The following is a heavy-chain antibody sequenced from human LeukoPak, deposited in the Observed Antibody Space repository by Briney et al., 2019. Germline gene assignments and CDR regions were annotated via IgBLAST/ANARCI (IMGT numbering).Heavy chain of an antibody. Sequence: SETLSLTCTVSGGSISSGGYYWSWIRQHPGKGLEWIGYIYYSGSTYYNPSLKSRVTISVDTSKNQFSLKLSSVTAADTAVYYCARDSGLRFSLNYYGMDVWGQGTTVTVSS. D-gene: IGHD3-3*01. J-gene: IGHJ6*02. CDR1: GGSISSGGYY. CDR2: IYYSGST. V-gene: IGHV4-30-4*08. CDR3: ARDSGLRFSLNYYGMDV.